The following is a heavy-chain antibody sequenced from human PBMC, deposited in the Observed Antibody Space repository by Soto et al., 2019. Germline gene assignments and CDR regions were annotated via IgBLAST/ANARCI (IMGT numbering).Heavy chain of an antibody. CDR2: ISTYNGNT. V-gene: IGHV1-18*01. Sequence: QVQLVQSGAEVKKPGASVKVSCKASGYTFTSYGISWVRQAPVQGLEWMGWISTYNGNTNYAQNLQGRVTMTTDTYTSTAYMELRSLRYDDTAVYYSARDRALELGDYSGQGTLVTVSS. J-gene: IGHJ4*02. D-gene: IGHD1-26*01. CDR1: GYTFTSYG. CDR3: ARDRALELGDY.